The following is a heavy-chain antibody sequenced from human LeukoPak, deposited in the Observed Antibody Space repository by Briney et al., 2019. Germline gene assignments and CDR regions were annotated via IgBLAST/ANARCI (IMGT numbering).Heavy chain of an antibody. CDR1: GFTFSSYG. V-gene: IGHV3-33*01. J-gene: IGHJ4*02. D-gene: IGHD5-12*01. CDR3: ARDRYSGYDTMED. CDR2: IWYDGSNN. Sequence: GRSLRLSCAASGFTFSSYGMPWVRQAPGKGLEWVAVIWYDGSNNYYADSVKGRFTISRDNSKNTLYLQMNSLRAEDTAVYYCARDRYSGYDTMEDWGQGTLVTVSS.